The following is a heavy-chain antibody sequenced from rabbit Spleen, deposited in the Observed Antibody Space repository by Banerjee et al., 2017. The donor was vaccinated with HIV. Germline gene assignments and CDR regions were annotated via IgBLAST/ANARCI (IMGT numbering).Heavy chain of an antibody. Sequence: QEQLVESGGGLVQPGGSLKLSCKASGFDFSSYGVSWVRQAPGKGLEWIGYIDPVFGSTDYASWVNGRFTISSDNAQNTVDLQMNSLTAADTATYFCASSHPYPSTSGDDFLFNLWGPGTLVTVS. D-gene: IGHD1-1*01. CDR3: ASSHPYPSTSGDDFLFNL. V-gene: IGHV1S47*01. CDR1: GFDFSSYG. J-gene: IGHJ4*01. CDR2: IDPVFGST.